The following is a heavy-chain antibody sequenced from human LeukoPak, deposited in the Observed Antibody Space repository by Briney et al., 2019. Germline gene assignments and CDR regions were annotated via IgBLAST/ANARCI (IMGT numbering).Heavy chain of an antibody. V-gene: IGHV3-33*01. CDR3: ARDRYYGSGNYWGLMDV. D-gene: IGHD3-10*01. CDR1: GFTFTSYG. Sequence: GGSLRLSCAASGFTFTSYGFHWVRQAPAKGLEWVAVIWYDGSNEYYADSVKGRFTISRDNSQNTVYLQLNSLRAEDTAVYYCARDRYYGSGNYWGLMDVWGQGTTVIVSS. CDR2: IWYDGSNE. J-gene: IGHJ6*02.